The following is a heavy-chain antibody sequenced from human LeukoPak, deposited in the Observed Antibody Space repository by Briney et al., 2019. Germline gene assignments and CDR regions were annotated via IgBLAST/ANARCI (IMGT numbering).Heavy chain of an antibody. CDR3: AKDRHVFLLGGFAFDI. Sequence: PGGSLRLSCAASGFTFSSYAMSWVRQAPGKGLEWVSGISGSGGSTYYADSVKGRFTISRDNSKNTLYLQMNSLRAEDTAVYYCAKDRHVFLLGGFAFDIWGQGTMVTVSS. D-gene: IGHD3-16*01. CDR1: GFTFSSYA. J-gene: IGHJ3*02. V-gene: IGHV3-23*01. CDR2: ISGSGGST.